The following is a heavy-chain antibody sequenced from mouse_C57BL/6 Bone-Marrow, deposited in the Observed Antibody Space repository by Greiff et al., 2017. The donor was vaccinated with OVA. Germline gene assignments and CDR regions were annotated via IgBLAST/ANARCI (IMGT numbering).Heavy chain of an antibody. V-gene: IGHV1-64*01. CDR2: IHPNSGST. Sequence: QVQLQQPGAELVKPGASVKLSCKASGYTFTSYWMHWVKQRPGQGLEWIGMIHPNSGSTNYNEKFKSKATLTVDKSSSTAYMQLSSLTSEYSAVYYCARSSYSNPWYFDVWGTGTTVTVSS. CDR1: GYTFTSYW. D-gene: IGHD2-5*01. CDR3: ARSSYSNPWYFDV. J-gene: IGHJ1*03.